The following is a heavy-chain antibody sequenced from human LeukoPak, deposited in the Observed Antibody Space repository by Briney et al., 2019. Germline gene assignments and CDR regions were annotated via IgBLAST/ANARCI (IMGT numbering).Heavy chain of an antibody. J-gene: IGHJ3*01. Sequence: PGGSLRLSCAASGFTFSDYYMSWFRQAPGKGPEWISYLVISGSSIYYTDSVKGRFTISRDNVKNALYLQMNSLTVEDTAVYYCARGPRNNAFDVWGQGTMVTVSS. CDR1: GFTFSDYY. CDR3: ARGPRNNAFDV. V-gene: IGHV3-11*01. D-gene: IGHD1/OR15-1a*01. CDR2: LVISGSSI.